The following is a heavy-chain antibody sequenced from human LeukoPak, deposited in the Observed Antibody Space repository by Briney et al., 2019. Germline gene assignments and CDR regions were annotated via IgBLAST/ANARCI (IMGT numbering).Heavy chain of an antibody. J-gene: IGHJ6*02. CDR1: GYTLTELS. CDR3: ATYSVGMDV. V-gene: IGHV1-24*01. CDR2: FDPVDGET. Sequence: GASETVSCKCSGYTLTELSMHWVRQAPRQAREWMGGFDPVDGETIYAQKFQRRVTMTEDASTDTDYMELSSLRSEDTAVYYCATYSVGMDVGGEGTTVTVS. D-gene: IGHD4-11*01.